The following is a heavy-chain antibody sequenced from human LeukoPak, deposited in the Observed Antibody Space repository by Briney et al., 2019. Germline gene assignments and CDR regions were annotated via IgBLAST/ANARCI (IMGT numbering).Heavy chain of an antibody. CDR3: ARGIDPYYYYYMDV. CDR1: GLSISSGNW. J-gene: IGHJ6*03. CDR2: IYHSGST. V-gene: IGHV4-4*02. Sequence: SETLSLTCAVSGLSISSGNWWSWVRPPPGKGLEWIGEIYHSGSTNYNPSLKSRVTISVDKSKNQFSLKLSSVTAADTAVYYCARGIDPYYYYYMDVWGKGTTVTVSS.